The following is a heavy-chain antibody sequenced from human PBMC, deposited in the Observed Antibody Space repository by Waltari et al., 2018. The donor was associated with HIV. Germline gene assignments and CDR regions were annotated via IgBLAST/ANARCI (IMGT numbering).Heavy chain of an antibody. J-gene: IGHJ4*02. CDR3: ARETRFDGDYVKFFDY. CDR2: INPNTGTA. Sequence: QVQLLQSGSELKKPAASVKVSCTAYGYSLVDSYIHWVRQAHGQGLEWMGWINPNTGTANYAQKFRGRVTMTRDTFINPVYMELSRLRSDDTAIYYCARETRFDGDYVKFFDYWGLGTLVTVSS. D-gene: IGHD4-17*01. V-gene: IGHV1-2*02. CDR1: GYSLVDSY.